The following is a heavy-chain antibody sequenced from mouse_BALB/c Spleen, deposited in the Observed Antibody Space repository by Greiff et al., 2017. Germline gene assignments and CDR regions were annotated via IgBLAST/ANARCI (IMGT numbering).Heavy chain of an antibody. CDR3: ARGGDYYGSSHAFAY. D-gene: IGHD1-1*01. Sequence: QVQLKESGAELMKPGASVKISCKATGYTFSSYWIEWVKQRPGHGLEWIGEILPGSGSTNYNEKFKGKATFTADTSSNTAYMQLSSLTSEDSAVYYCARGGDYYGSSHAFAYWGQGTLVTVSA. V-gene: IGHV1-9*01. CDR2: ILPGSGST. J-gene: IGHJ3*01. CDR1: GYTFSSYW.